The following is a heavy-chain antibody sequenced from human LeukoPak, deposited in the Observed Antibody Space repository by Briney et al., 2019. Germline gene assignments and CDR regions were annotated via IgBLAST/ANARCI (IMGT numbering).Heavy chain of an antibody. CDR3: AKDLTMVRNHYYYGMDV. D-gene: IGHD3-10*01. CDR2: IRYDGSNK. Sequence: PGGSLRLSCAASGFTFSSYGMHWVRQAPGKGLEWVAFIRYDGSNKYYADSVKGRFTISRDNSKNTLYLQMNSLSAEDTAVYYCAKDLTMVRNHYYYGMDVWGQGTTVTVSS. J-gene: IGHJ6*02. V-gene: IGHV3-30*02. CDR1: GFTFSSYG.